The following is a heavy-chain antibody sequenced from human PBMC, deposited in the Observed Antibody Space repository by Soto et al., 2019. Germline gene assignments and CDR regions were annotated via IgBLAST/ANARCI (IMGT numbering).Heavy chain of an antibody. CDR2: IRSKAYGGTT. CDR1: GFTFGDYA. CDR3: TRVWNKDWNDVPNYMDV. V-gene: IGHV3-49*03. Sequence: PGGSLRLSCTSSGFTFGDYAMSWFRQAPGKGLEWVGFIRSKAYGGTTEYAASVKGRFTISRDDSKSIAYLQMNSLKTEDTAVYYCTRVWNKDWNDVPNYMDVWGKGTTVTVSS. J-gene: IGHJ6*03. D-gene: IGHD1-1*01.